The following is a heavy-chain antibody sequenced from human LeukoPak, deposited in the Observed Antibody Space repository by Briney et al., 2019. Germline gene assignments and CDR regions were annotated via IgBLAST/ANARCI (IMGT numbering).Heavy chain of an antibody. D-gene: IGHD6-6*01. CDR2: ISAYNGNT. CDR3: ARHFIAARPYGSYYYYYMDV. CDR1: GYTFTSYG. Sequence: ASVKVSCKASGYTFTSYGISWVRQAPGQGLGWMGWISAYNGNTNYAQKLQGRVTMTTDTSTSTAYMELRSLRSDDTAVYYCARHFIAARPYGSYYYYYMDVWGKGTTVTVSS. J-gene: IGHJ6*03. V-gene: IGHV1-18*01.